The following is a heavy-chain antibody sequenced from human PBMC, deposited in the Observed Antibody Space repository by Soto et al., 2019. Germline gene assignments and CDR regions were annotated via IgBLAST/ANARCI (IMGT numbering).Heavy chain of an antibody. J-gene: IGHJ4*02. CDR1: GFTFSSYA. D-gene: IGHD3-16*01. V-gene: IGHV3-30-3*01. CDR3: ARGTGGY. Sequence: QVQLVESGGGVVQPGRSLRLFCAASGFTFSSYAMHWVRQAPGKGLEWVAVISYDGSNKYYADSVKGRFTISRDNSKNTLYLQMNSLRAEDTAVYYCARGTGGYWGQGTLVTVSS. CDR2: ISYDGSNK.